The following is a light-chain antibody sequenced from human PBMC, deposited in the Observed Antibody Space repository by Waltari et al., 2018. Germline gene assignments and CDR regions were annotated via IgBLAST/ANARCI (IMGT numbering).Light chain of an antibody. CDR3: QQYNDWPPWT. CDR2: GAS. CDR1: QSVSHN. V-gene: IGKV3-15*01. Sequence: EIVMPQSPATLSVSPGERATLSCRASQSVSHNLAWYQQKPGQAPRLLIYGASTRATGVPARFSGSGSGTEFSLTISSLQSEDFAVYYCQQYNDWPPWTFGQGTKVEIK. J-gene: IGKJ1*01.